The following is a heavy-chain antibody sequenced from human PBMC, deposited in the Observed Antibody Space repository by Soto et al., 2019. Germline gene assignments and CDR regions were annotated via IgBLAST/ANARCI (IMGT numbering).Heavy chain of an antibody. D-gene: IGHD3-22*01. CDR1: GYTFTSYD. CDR3: ARNSLTYYDSSGYLSLDAFDI. CDR2: MNPNSGNT. J-gene: IGHJ3*02. Sequence: ASVKVSCKASGYTFTSYDINWVRQATGQGLEWMGWMNPNSGNTGYAQKFQGRVTMTRNTSISTAYMELSSLRSEDTAVYYCARNSLTYYDSSGYLSLDAFDIWGQGTMVTVSS. V-gene: IGHV1-8*01.